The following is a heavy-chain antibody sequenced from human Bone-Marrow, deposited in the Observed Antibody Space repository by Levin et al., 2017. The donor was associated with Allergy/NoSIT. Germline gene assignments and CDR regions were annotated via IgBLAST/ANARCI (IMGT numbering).Heavy chain of an antibody. CDR3: VLVLDY. Sequence: ETLSLTCAASGFTFSNYWMNWVRQAPGKGLEWVANIRQDGSEINYVDSVKGRFTISRDNAKNSLYLQMNSLRPEDTAVYYCVLVLDYWGQGTLVTVSS. V-gene: IGHV3-7*02. CDR2: IRQDGSEI. CDR1: GFTFSNYW. D-gene: IGHD2-15*01. J-gene: IGHJ4*02.